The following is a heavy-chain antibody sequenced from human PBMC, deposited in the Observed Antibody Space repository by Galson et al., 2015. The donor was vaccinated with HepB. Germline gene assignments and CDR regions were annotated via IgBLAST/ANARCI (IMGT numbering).Heavy chain of an antibody. CDR3: ARPQWLVRGPLPGSDAFNI. Sequence: ETLSLTCTVSGGSISSLSYYWVWIRQPPGKGLEWIGSIYYSGTTYYNPSLKSRVTISVDTSKNQFSLKLSSVTAADTAVYYCARPQWLVRGPLPGSDAFNIWGQGTMVTVSS. D-gene: IGHD6-19*01. CDR1: GGSISSLSYY. J-gene: IGHJ3*02. V-gene: IGHV4-39*01. CDR2: IYYSGTT.